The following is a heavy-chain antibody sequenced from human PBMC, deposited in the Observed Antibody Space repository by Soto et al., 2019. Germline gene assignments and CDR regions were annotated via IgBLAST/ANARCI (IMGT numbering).Heavy chain of an antibody. D-gene: IGHD7-27*01. J-gene: IGHJ5*02. CDR2: IYYSGST. CDR1: GGSISSGGYY. V-gene: IGHV4-61*08. CDR3: AILTGFFGSGKKFDP. Sequence: SETLSLTCTVSGGSISSGGYYWSWIRQHPGKGLEWIGYIYYSGSTNYNPSLKSRVTISVDTSKNQFSLKLSSVTAADTAVYYCAILTGFFGSGKKFDPWGQGTLVTVSS.